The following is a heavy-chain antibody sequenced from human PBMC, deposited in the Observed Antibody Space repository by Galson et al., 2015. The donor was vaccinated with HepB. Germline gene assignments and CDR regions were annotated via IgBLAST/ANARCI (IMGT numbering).Heavy chain of an antibody. CDR1: GGSFSGYY. CDR3: ARARQGSDDSSGYYPGVFDY. J-gene: IGHJ4*02. D-gene: IGHD3-22*01. CDR2: INHSGST. Sequence: ETLSLTCAVCGGSFSGYYWSWIRQPPGKGLEWIGEINHSGSTNYNPSLKSRVTISVDTSKNQFSLKLSSVTAAGTAVYYCARARQGSDDSSGYYPGVFDYWGQGTLVTVSS. V-gene: IGHV4-34*01.